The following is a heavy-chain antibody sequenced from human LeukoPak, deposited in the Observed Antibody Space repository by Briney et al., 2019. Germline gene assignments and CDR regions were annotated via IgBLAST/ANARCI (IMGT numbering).Heavy chain of an antibody. CDR1: GFTFSSYE. V-gene: IGHV3-48*03. D-gene: IGHD3-9*01. CDR2: ISSSGSTI. Sequence: GGSLRLSCAASGFTFSSYEMNWVRQAPGKGLEWVSYISSSGSTIYYADSVKGRFTISRDNAKNSLYLHMNSLRAEDTAVYYCARNYDILTGFDYWGQGTLVTVSS. J-gene: IGHJ4*02. CDR3: ARNYDILTGFDY.